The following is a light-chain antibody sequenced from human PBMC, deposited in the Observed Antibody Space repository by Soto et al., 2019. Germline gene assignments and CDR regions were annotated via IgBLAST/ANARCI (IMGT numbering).Light chain of an antibody. CDR3: SSYTTSSTPYV. CDR2: DVT. V-gene: IGLV2-14*01. J-gene: IGLJ1*01. Sequence: QSAPTEPPSVSGSTCQLLTISCTGTSSDVGGYNYVSWYQQHPGKAPKLMIYDVTNRPSGVSNRFSGSKSGNTASLTISGLQAEDEADYYCSSYTTSSTPYVFGTGTKVTVL. CDR1: SSDVGGYNY.